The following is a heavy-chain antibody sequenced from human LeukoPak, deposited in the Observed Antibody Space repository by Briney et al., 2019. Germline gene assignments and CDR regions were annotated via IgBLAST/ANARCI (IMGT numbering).Heavy chain of an antibody. D-gene: IGHD6-19*01. CDR3: AAFTHSSGWSTIDY. CDR1: GFTFSSYS. CDR2: ISSSSSYI. J-gene: IGHJ4*02. Sequence: GGSLRLSCAASGFTFSSYSMNWVRQAPGRALEWVSSISSSSSYIYYADSVKGRFTISRDNAKNSLYLQMNSLRAEDTAVYYCAAFTHSSGWSTIDYWGQGTLVTVSS. V-gene: IGHV3-21*01.